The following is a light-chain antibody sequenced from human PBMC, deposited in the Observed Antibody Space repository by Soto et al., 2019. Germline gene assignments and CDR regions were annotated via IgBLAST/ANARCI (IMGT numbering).Light chain of an antibody. J-gene: IGKJ1*01. CDR3: QQSYSTSWT. CDR2: HAS. V-gene: IGKV1-39*01. Sequence: DIQITQSPSTLPASVGDRVTITCRASQSISNWLAWYGQKPGTAPKLLIYHASSLQSGVPSRFSGSGAGTDCTRTISSLQPEDVATDYCQQSYSTSWTFGQGTKVDIK. CDR1: QSISNW.